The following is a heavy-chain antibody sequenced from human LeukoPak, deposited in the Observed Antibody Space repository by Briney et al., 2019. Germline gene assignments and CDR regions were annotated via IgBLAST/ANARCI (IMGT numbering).Heavy chain of an antibody. CDR1: GGSISSYY. CDR3: ARDRWVQLWSDAFDI. CDR2: IYASGST. V-gene: IGHV4-4*07. J-gene: IGHJ3*02. Sequence: PSETLSLTCTVSGGSISSYYWSWIRQPAGKGLEWIGHIYASGSTNYNPSLKSRVTMSVDTSKNQFSLKLSSVTAADTAVYYCARDRWVQLWSDAFDIWGQGTMVTVSS. D-gene: IGHD5-18*01.